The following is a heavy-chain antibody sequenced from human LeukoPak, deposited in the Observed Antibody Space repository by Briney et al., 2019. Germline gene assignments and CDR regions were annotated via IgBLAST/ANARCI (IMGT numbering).Heavy chain of an antibody. V-gene: IGHV4-39*07. J-gene: IGHJ5*02. CDR1: GGSISSSSYY. Sequence: SETLSLTCTVSGGSISSSSYYWGWIRQPPGKGLEWIGSIYYSGSTYYNPSLKSRVTISVDTSKNQFSLKLSSVTAADTAVYYCATSKQWTRYNWFDPWGQGTLVTVSS. CDR2: IYYSGST. CDR3: ATSKQWTRYNWFDP. D-gene: IGHD6-19*01.